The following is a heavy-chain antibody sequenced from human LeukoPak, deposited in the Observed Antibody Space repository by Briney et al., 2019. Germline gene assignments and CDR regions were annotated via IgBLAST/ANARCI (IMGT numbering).Heavy chain of an antibody. CDR2: ISGSGGST. CDR1: GFTFSSYA. J-gene: IGHJ4*02. V-gene: IGHV3-23*01. D-gene: IGHD3-22*01. CDR3: AKDGVLSSGYLLQLIYDY. Sequence: GGSPRLSCAASGFTFSSYAMSWVRQAPGKGLEWVSAISGSGGSTYYADSVKGRFTISRDNSKNTLYLQMNSLRAEDTAVYYCAKDGVLSSGYLLQLIYDYWGQGTLVTVSS.